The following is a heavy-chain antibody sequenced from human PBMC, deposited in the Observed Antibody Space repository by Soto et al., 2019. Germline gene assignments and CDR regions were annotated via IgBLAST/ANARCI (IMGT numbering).Heavy chain of an antibody. CDR2: IWYDGSNK. J-gene: IGHJ4*02. D-gene: IGHD3-10*01. Sequence: ESGGGVVQPGRSLRLSCAASGFTFSSYGMHWVRQAPGKGLEWVAVIWYDGSNKYYADSVKGRFTISRDNSKNTLYLQMNSLRAEDTAVYYCARDGLYYGSGSYYNEAFDYWGQGTLVTVSS. CDR1: GFTFSSYG. CDR3: ARDGLYYGSGSYYNEAFDY. V-gene: IGHV3-33*01.